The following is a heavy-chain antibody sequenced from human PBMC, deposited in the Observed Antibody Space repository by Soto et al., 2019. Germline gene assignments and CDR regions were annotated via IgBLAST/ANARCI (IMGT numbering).Heavy chain of an antibody. D-gene: IGHD6-13*01. V-gene: IGHV5-51*01. J-gene: IGHJ6*02. CDR1: GYSFTSYW. Sequence: GESLKISCKGSGYSFTSYWIGWVRQMPGKGLEGMGIIYPGDSDTRYSPSFQGQVTISADKSITTAYLQWSSLKASDTAMYYCARTSAAGKYYYGMEVWGQGTTVPVSS. CDR3: ARTSAAGKYYYGMEV. CDR2: IYPGDSDT.